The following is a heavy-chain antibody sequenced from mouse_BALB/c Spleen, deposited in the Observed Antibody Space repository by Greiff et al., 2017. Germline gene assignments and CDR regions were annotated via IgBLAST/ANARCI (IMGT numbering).Heavy chain of an antibody. Sequence: EVMLVESGGGLVKPGGSLKLSCAASGFTFSSYTMSWVRQTPEKRLEWVATISSGGSYTYYPDSVKGRFTISRDNAKNTLYLQMSSLKSEDTAMYYCTRAYSDYWGQGTTRTVSS. CDR1: GFTFSSYT. J-gene: IGHJ2*01. V-gene: IGHV5-6-4*01. CDR2: ISSGGSYT. CDR3: TRAYSDY.